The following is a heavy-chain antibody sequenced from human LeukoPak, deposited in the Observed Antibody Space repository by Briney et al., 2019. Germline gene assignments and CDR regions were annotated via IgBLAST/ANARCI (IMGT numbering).Heavy chain of an antibody. V-gene: IGHV4-39*01. J-gene: IGHJ2*01. CDR2: IYYSGST. D-gene: IGHD2-8*01. CDR1: GGSISSSSYY. CDR3: ARLMVYAIPHWYFDL. Sequence: PSETLSLTCTVSGGSISSSSYYWGWIRQPPGKGLEWIGSIYYSGSTYYNPSLKSRVTISVDTSKNQFSLKLSSVTAADTAVYYCARLMVYAIPHWYFDLWGRGTLVTVSS.